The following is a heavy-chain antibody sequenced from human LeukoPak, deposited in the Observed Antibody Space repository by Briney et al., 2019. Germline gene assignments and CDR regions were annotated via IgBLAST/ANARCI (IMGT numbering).Heavy chain of an antibody. D-gene: IGHD3-16*01. CDR3: AKGGSRFDY. V-gene: IGHV3-33*06. Sequence: PGGSLRLSCAASGFTFSSYGMHWVRQAPGKGLEWVAVIWYDGSNKYYADSVKGRFTISRDNSKNTLYLQMNRLRAEDTAVYYCAKGGSRFDYWGQGTLVTVSS. J-gene: IGHJ4*02. CDR1: GFTFSSYG. CDR2: IWYDGSNK.